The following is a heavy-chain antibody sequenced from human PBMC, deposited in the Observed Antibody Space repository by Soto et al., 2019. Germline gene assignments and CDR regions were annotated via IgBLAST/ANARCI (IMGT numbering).Heavy chain of an antibody. CDR1: GFTFSSYA. CDR3: AKDRYSSSQDYYYYGMDV. D-gene: IGHD6-6*01. Sequence: GGSLRLSCAASGFTFSSYAMSWVRQAPGKGLEWVSAISGSGGSTYYADSVKGRFTISRDNSKNTLYLQMNSMRAEDTAVYYCAKDRYSSSQDYYYYGMDVWGQGTTVTVSS. V-gene: IGHV3-23*01. CDR2: ISGSGGST. J-gene: IGHJ6*02.